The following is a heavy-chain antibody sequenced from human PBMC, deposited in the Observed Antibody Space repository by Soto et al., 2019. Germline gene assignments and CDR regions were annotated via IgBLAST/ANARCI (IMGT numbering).Heavy chain of an antibody. D-gene: IGHD3-3*01. J-gene: IGHJ6*02. Sequence: LETLSLTCTVSGGSISSSSYYWGWIRQPPGKGLEWIGSIYYSGSTYYNPSLKSRVTISVDTSKNQFSLKLSSVTAADTAVYYCARVAKYYDFWSGSGVMAYYYYYGMDVWGQGTTVTVSS. CDR2: IYYSGST. CDR1: GGSISSSSYY. CDR3: ARVAKYYDFWSGSGVMAYYYYYGMDV. V-gene: IGHV4-39*01.